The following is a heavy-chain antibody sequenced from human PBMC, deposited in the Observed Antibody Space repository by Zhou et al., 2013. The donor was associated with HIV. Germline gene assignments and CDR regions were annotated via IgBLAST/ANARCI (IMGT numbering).Heavy chain of an antibody. V-gene: IGHV1-69*05. D-gene: IGHD2-15*01. CDR3: ARSAPREVVTGDAFDI. CDR2: IIPIFGTA. Sequence: QVQLVQSGAEVKKPGSSVKVSCKASGGTFSSYAISWVRQAPGQGLEWMGGIIPIFGTANYAQKFQGRVTITTDESTSTAYMELSSLRSEDTAVYYCARSAPREVVTGDAFDIWGQGTMVTVSS. CDR1: GGTFSSYA. J-gene: IGHJ3*02.